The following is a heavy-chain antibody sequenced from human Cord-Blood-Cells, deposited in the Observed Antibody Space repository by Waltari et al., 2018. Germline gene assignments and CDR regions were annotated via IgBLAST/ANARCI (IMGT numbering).Heavy chain of an antibody. D-gene: IGHD6-6*01. V-gene: IGHV4-39*01. Sequence: QLQLQESGPGLVMPSATLSLPCPVSGGSITSSSYYWGWIRQPPGKGLEWIGSIYYSGSTYYNPALKSRVTISVDTSKNQFSLKLSSVTAADTAVYYCARLWKRSSSSFDYWGQGTLVTVSS. J-gene: IGHJ4*02. CDR2: IYYSGST. CDR3: ARLWKRSSSSFDY. CDR1: GGSITSSSYY.